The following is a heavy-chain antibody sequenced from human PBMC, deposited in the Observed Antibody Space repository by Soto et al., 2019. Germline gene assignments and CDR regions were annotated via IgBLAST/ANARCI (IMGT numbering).Heavy chain of an antibody. CDR2: IIPIFGTA. V-gene: IGHV1-69*12. CDR1: GGTFSSYA. D-gene: IGHD3-10*01. Sequence: QVQLVQSGAEVKKPGSSVKVSCKASGGTFSSYAISWVRQAPGQGLEWMGGIIPIFGTANYAQKFQGRVTITEDESTRTAYMELSSLRSEDTAVYYCAREGGAGNYRYYAMDVWGQGTKVTVSS. J-gene: IGHJ6*02. CDR3: AREGGAGNYRYYAMDV.